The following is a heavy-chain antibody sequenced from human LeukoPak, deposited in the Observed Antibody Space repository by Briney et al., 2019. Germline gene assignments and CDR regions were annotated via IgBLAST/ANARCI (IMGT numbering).Heavy chain of an antibody. CDR2: IYYSGGT. CDR1: GGSISSYY. V-gene: IGHV4-59*01. D-gene: IGHD3-10*01. CDR3: ARDSFGALVY. J-gene: IGHJ4*02. Sequence: SETLSLTCTVSGGSISSYYWSWIRQPPGKGLEWIGYIYYSGGTNYNPSLKSRVTISVDTSKNQFSLKLSSVTAADTAVYYCARDSFGALVYWGQGTLVTVSS.